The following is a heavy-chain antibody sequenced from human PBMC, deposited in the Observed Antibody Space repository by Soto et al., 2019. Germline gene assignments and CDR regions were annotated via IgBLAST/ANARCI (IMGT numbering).Heavy chain of an antibody. V-gene: IGHV1-46*01. CDR1: GYTFTSYY. CDR2: INPSSGST. D-gene: IGHD2-8*02. J-gene: IGHJ4*02. Sequence: ASVKVSCKASGYTFTSYYMHWVRQAPGQGLEWMGIINPSSGSTSYAQKFQGRVTMTRDTSIRTAYLQLSSLRSEDTAVYYCARKIPDTGGFDYWGQGILVTVSS. CDR3: ARKIPDTGGFDY.